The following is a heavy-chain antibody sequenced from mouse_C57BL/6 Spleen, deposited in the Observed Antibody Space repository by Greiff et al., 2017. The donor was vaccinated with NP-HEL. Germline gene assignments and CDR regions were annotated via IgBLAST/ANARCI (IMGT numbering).Heavy chain of an antibody. CDR2: ISYDGSN. CDR3: ARAHGYFDV. J-gene: IGHJ1*03. V-gene: IGHV3-6*01. Sequence: EVKLMESGPGLVKPSQSLSLTCSVTGYSITSGYYWNWIRQFPGNKLEWMGYISYDGSNNYNPSLKNRISITRDTSKNQFFLKLNSVTTEDTATYYCARAHGYFDVWGTGTTVTVSS. CDR1: GYSITSGYY.